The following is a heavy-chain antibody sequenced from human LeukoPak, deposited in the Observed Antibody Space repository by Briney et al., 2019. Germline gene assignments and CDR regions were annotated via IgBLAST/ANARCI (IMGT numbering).Heavy chain of an antibody. Sequence: TGGSLRLSCAASGFTFSDHWMSWVRQAPGKGLEWVANIKQDGSETYYVDSVKGRFTISRDNAENSLYLQMNSLRAEDTAVYYCARGYCKSDCYAAPHFWGQGTLVTVSS. CDR3: ARGYCKSDCYAAPHF. J-gene: IGHJ4*02. CDR1: GFTFSDHW. V-gene: IGHV3-7*01. CDR2: IKQDGSET. D-gene: IGHD2-21*02.